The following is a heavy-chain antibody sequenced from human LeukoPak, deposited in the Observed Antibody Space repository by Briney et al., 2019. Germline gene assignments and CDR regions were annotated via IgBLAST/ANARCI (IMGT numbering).Heavy chain of an antibody. D-gene: IGHD3-22*01. Sequence: SETLSLTCAVYGGSFSGYYWSWIRQSPGKGLEWIGEINHSGSTNYNPSLKSRVTISVDTSKNQFSLKLSSVTAADTAVYYCARDDKIRRNNAFDIWGQGTMVTVSS. CDR2: INHSGST. CDR1: GGSFSGYY. CDR3: ARDDKIRRNNAFDI. V-gene: IGHV4-34*09. J-gene: IGHJ3*02.